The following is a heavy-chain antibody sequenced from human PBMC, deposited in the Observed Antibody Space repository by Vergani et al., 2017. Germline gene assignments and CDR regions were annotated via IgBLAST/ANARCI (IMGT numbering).Heavy chain of an antibody. Sequence: QVQLQESGPGLVKPSETLSLTCTVSGGSISSYHWSWIRQPPGKGLEWMGYIYYSGSTNYNTSLKSRVTISVDTSKNQFSRKLSSVTTADTAVYYCARERYSFGCNYGMDVWGQGSTVTVSS. V-gene: IGHV4-59*01. CDR3: ARERYSFGCNYGMDV. J-gene: IGHJ6*02. D-gene: IGHD5-18*01. CDR1: GGSISSYH. CDR2: IYYSGST.